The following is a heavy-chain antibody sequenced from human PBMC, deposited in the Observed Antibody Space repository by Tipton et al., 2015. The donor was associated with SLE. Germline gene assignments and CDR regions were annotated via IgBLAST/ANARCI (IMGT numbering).Heavy chain of an antibody. Sequence: SLRLSCAASGFTFSSYSMNWVRQAPGKGLEWVSSISSSSSYIYYADSVKGRFTISRDNSKNTLYLQMNSLRAEDTAVYYCAKDGVGAHAFDIWGQGTMVTVSS. CDR3: AKDGVGAHAFDI. J-gene: IGHJ3*02. V-gene: IGHV3-21*04. CDR1: GFTFSSYS. D-gene: IGHD1-26*01. CDR2: ISSSSSYI.